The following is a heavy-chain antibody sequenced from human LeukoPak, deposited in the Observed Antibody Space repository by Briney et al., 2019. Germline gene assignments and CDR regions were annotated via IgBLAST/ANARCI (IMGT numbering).Heavy chain of an antibody. CDR2: IYHSGST. CDR3: ARGRAVAGTYWFDP. CDR1: GSSISSGGYS. J-gene: IGHJ5*02. V-gene: IGHV4-30-2*01. D-gene: IGHD6-19*01. Sequence: PSETLSLTCAVSGSSISSGGYSWSWIRQPPGKGLEWIGYIYHSGSTYYNPSLKSRATISVDRSKNQFSLKLSSVTAADTAVYYCARGRAVAGTYWFDPWGQGTLVTVSS.